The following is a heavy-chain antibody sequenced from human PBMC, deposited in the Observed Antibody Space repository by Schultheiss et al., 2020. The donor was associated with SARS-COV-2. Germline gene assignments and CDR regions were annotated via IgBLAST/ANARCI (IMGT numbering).Heavy chain of an antibody. CDR3: ARDTVRDP. CDR2: MKGDGGEK. Sequence: GGSLRLSCAASGFTFSGSAMHWVRQASGKGLEWVANMKGDGGEKDNVDSMKGRFTFSRDNAKNSLYLQMNSLRAEDTAVYYCARDTVRDPWGQGTLVTVSS. D-gene: IGHD3-10*01. J-gene: IGHJ5*02. V-gene: IGHV3-7*01. CDR1: GFTFSGSA.